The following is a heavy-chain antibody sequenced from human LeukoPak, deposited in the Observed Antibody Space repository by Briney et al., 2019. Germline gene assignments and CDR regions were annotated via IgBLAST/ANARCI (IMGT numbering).Heavy chain of an antibody. J-gene: IGHJ4*02. D-gene: IGHD6-13*01. V-gene: IGHV3-9*03. CDR1: GFTVSSNY. Sequence: LRLSCAASGFTVSSNYMSWVRQAPGKGLEWVSGISWNSGSIGYADSVKGRFTISRDNAKNSLYLQMNSLRAEDMALYYCAKDTGYSSSSGFDYWGQGTLVTVSS. CDR2: ISWNSGSI. CDR3: AKDTGYSSSSGFDY.